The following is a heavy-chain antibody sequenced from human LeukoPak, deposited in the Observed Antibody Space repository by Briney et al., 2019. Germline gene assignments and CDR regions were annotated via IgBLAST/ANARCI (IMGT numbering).Heavy chain of an antibody. D-gene: IGHD5-12*01. CDR1: GGSISSYY. Sequence: MPSETLSLTCTVSGGSISSYYWSWVRQPPGKGLEWIGYIYYSGSTNYNPSLKSRVTISVDTSKNQFSLKLSSVTAADTAVYYCARGGDVYSGYDYVPFDYWGQGTLVTVSS. CDR3: ARGGDVYSGYDYVPFDY. J-gene: IGHJ4*02. V-gene: IGHV4-59*01. CDR2: IYYSGST.